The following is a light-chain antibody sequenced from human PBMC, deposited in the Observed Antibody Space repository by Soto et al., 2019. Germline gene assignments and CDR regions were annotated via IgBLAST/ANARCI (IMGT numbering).Light chain of an antibody. CDR1: SSNIGAYKF. J-gene: IGLJ1*01. CDR3: NSYAGYVNFGYV. CDR2: EVS. V-gene: IGLV2-8*01. Sequence: QSVLTQPPSASGSPGQSVSISCTGTSSNIGAYKFVSWYQQHPGRAPRLIIYEVSKRPSGVPDRFSGSKSGNTASLTVSGLQPEDEADYFCNSYAGYVNFGYVFGTGTKSPS.